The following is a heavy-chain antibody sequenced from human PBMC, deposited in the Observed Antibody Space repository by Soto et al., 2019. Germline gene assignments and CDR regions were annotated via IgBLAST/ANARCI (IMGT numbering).Heavy chain of an antibody. CDR1: GGSISSSSYY. J-gene: IGHJ4*02. CDR3: ARQWIFGVAKRTPKDDY. Sequence: PSETLSLTCTVSGGSISSSSYYWGWIRQPPGKGLEWIGSIYYSGSTYYNPSLKSRVTISVDTSKNQFSLKLSSVTAADTAVYYCARQWIFGVAKRTPKDDYWGQGTLVTVSS. D-gene: IGHD3-3*01. CDR2: IYYSGST. V-gene: IGHV4-39*01.